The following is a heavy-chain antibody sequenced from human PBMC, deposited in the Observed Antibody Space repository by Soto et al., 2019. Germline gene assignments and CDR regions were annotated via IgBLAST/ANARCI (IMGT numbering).Heavy chain of an antibody. V-gene: IGHV3-23*01. J-gene: IGHJ4*02. D-gene: IGHD6-13*01. CDR1: GFTFGSYA. CDR3: AKAKYSSSWWAVDY. CDR2: TSASGGTT. Sequence: EVQRLESGDGFIQPGGSLRLSCAASGFTFGSYAMSWVRQAPGKGLEWVSSTSASGGTTYYADSVKGRFTISRDNSKNMLYLEMNSLRAEDTAVYYCAKAKYSSSWWAVDYWGQGTLVTVSS.